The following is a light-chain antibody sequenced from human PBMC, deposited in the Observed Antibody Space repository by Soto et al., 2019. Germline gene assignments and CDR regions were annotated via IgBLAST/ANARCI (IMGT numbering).Light chain of an antibody. CDR1: QSISTW. CDR3: QQYERYST. CDR2: KAS. V-gene: IGKV1-5*03. Sequence: DIQMTQSPSTLSASVGDRVTITCRASQSISTWLAWYQQEPGKAPKLLIHKASSLQSGVPSRFSGSGSGTDFTLTISSLHPDDFATYYCQQYERYSTFGQGTKVEIK. J-gene: IGKJ1*01.